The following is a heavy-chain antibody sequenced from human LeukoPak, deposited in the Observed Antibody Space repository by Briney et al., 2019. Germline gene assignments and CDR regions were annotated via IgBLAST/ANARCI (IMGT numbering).Heavy chain of an antibody. CDR1: GFTFSSYS. Sequence: GGSLRLSCAASGFTFSSYSMNWVRQAPGKGLEWVSSISSSSSYIYYADSVKGRFTISRDNAKNSLYLQMNSLRAEDTAVYYCARGREVTLNYFDYWGQGTLVTVSS. CDR3: ARGREVTLNYFDY. J-gene: IGHJ4*02. CDR2: ISSSSSYI. D-gene: IGHD4-23*01. V-gene: IGHV3-21*01.